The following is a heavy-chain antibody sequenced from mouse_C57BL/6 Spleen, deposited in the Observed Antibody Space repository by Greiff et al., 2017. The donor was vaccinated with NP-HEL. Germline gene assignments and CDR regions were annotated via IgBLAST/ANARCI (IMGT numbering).Heavy chain of an antibody. CDR1: GFNIKNTY. V-gene: IGHV14-3*01. Sequence: DVKLVESVAELVRPGASVKLSCTASGFNIKNTYMHWVKQRPEQGLEWIGRIDPANGNTKYAPKFQGKATITADTSSNTAYLQLSSLTSEDTAIYYCASLIYYDYDVWAMDYWGQGTSVTVSS. J-gene: IGHJ4*01. CDR3: ASLIYYDYDVWAMDY. CDR2: IDPANGNT. D-gene: IGHD2-4*01.